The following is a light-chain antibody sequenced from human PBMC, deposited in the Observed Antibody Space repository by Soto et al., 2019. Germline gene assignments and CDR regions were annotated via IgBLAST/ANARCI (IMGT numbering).Light chain of an antibody. CDR3: AAWDVRFVV. CDR1: RSSIGTNT. J-gene: IGLJ2*01. CDR2: SDN. V-gene: IGLV1-44*01. Sequence: QSVLTQPPSASGTPGQRVTIPCSGSRSSIGTNTVTWYQQLPGTAPKLLIYSDNQRPSGVPDRFSGSKSGTSASLAISALQSDDEAAYYCAAWDVRFVVFGGGTKLTVL.